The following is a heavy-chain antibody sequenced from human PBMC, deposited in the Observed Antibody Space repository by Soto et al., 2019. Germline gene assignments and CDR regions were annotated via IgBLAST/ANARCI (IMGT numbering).Heavy chain of an antibody. CDR3: AKFTARSEGVDY. D-gene: IGHD2-8*01. J-gene: IGHJ4*01. Sequence: QVQLVQSGAEVKRPGSSVKVSCKSSGGTFNSRTIVWVRQAPGQGLEWRGSIVPIFGSANYAQQFQGRVTITADKSTATAYMELNNLKSGDAAMYFCAKFTARSEGVDYWGRGTLITVS. CDR1: GGTFNSRT. CDR2: IVPIFGSA. V-gene: IGHV1-69*06.